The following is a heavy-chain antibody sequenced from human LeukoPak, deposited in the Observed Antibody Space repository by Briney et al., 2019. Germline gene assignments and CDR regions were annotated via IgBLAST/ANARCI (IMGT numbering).Heavy chain of an antibody. CDR2: IRYDGSNK. Sequence: GGSLRLSCAASGFTFSSYGMHWVRQAPGKGLEWVAFIRYDGSNKYYADSVKGRFTISRDNSKNTLYLQMNSLRAEDTAVYYCAKPPYDPQGLHYYYYMDVWGKGTTVTVSS. CDR3: AKPPYDPQGLHYYYYMDV. CDR1: GFTFSSYG. D-gene: IGHD3-3*01. J-gene: IGHJ6*03. V-gene: IGHV3-30*02.